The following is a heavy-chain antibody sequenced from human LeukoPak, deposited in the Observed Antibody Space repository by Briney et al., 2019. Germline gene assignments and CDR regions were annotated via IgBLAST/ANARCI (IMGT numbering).Heavy chain of an antibody. D-gene: IGHD3-9*01. CDR1: GFTFSSYG. V-gene: IGHV3-30*18. CDR3: AKDSGYDILTGYGMDV. Sequence: GGSLRLSCAASGFTFSSYGMRWVRQAPGKGLEWVAVISYDGSNKYYADSVKGRFNISRDNSKNTLYLQMNSLRAEDTAVYYCAKDSGYDILTGYGMDVWGQGTMGTVSS. J-gene: IGHJ6*02. CDR2: ISYDGSNK.